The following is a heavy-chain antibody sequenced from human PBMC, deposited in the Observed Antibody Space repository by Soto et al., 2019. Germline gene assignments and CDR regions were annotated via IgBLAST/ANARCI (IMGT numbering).Heavy chain of an antibody. CDR1: GGSFSGYY. J-gene: IGHJ4*02. CDR2: INHSGST. V-gene: IGHV4-34*01. CDR3: ARSFYDFWSGYYTGCFDY. Sequence: QVQLQQWGAGLLKPSETLSLTCAVYGGSFSGYYWSWIRQPPGKGLEWIGEINHSGSTNYTPSLKSRVTISVDTSKNQFPLKLSSVTAADTAVYYCARSFYDFWSGYYTGCFDYWGQGTLVTVSS. D-gene: IGHD3-3*01.